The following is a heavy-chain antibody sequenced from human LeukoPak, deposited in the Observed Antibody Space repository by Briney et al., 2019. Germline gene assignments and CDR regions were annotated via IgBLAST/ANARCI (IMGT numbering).Heavy chain of an antibody. Sequence: SETLSFTCTVSGGSISSSSYYWGWIRQPPGKGLEWIGSIYYSGSTYYNPSLKSRVTISVDTSKNQFSLKLSSVTAADTAVYYCARDRQDIAFDIWGQGTMVTVSS. V-gene: IGHV4-39*07. CDR3: ARDRQDIAFDI. J-gene: IGHJ3*02. D-gene: IGHD2-15*01. CDR1: GGSISSSSYY. CDR2: IYYSGST.